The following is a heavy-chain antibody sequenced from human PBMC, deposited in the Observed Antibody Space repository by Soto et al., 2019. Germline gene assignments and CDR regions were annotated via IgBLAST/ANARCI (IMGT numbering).Heavy chain of an antibody. V-gene: IGHV5-10-1*01. CDR3: ARNGPVLRYFDWLTWFDT. J-gene: IGHJ5*02. CDR2: IDPSDSYT. D-gene: IGHD3-9*01. CDR1: GYSFTSYW. Sequence: DSLKISCKGSGYSFTSYWISWVRQMPGKGLEWMGRIDPSDSYTNYSPSFQGHVTISADKSISTAYLQGSSLKASDTAMYYCARNGPVLRYFDWLTWFDTWGQGPLVTVSP.